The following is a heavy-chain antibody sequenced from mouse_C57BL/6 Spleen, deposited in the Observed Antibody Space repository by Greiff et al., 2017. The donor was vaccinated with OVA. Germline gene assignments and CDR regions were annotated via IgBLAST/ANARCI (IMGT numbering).Heavy chain of an antibody. CDR1: GYTFTDYE. Sequence: VQLQQSGAELVRPGASVTLSCKASGYTFTDYEMHWVKQTPVHGLEWIGAIDPETGGTAYNQKFKGKAILTADKSSSTAYMELRSLTSEDSAVYYCTKGVFTPVVATGDYWGQGTTLTVSS. J-gene: IGHJ2*01. CDR2: IDPETGGT. D-gene: IGHD1-1*01. CDR3: TKGVFTPVVATGDY. V-gene: IGHV1-15*01.